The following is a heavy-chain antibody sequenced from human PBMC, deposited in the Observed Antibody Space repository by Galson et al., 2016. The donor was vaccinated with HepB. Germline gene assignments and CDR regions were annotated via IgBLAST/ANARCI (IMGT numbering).Heavy chain of an antibody. D-gene: IGHD1-26*01. CDR2: ISDSGGIT. Sequence: SLRLSCAASGITFSNYVMNWVRQAPGKGLEWVSVISDSGGITNYADSVKGRFTISRDNSKNTLNLQMSSLRAEDTAVYYYAKGTTTYYYYYMDVWGKGTTVTVSS. CDR1: GITFSNYV. CDR3: AKGTTTYYYYYMDV. V-gene: IGHV3-23*01. J-gene: IGHJ6*03.